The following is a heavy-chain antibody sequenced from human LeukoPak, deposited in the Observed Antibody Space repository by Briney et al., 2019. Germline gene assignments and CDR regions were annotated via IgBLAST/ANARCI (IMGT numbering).Heavy chain of an antibody. J-gene: IGHJ6*03. Sequence: ASVKVSCKASGYTFTGYYMHWVRQATGQGLEWMGWMNPNSGNTGYAQKFQGRVTMTRNTSISTAYMELSSLRSEDTAVYYCARVRPREWELLRYYYYYMDVWGKGTTVTISS. V-gene: IGHV1-8*02. CDR2: MNPNSGNT. CDR1: GYTFTGYY. CDR3: ARVRPREWELLRYYYYYMDV. D-gene: IGHD1-26*01.